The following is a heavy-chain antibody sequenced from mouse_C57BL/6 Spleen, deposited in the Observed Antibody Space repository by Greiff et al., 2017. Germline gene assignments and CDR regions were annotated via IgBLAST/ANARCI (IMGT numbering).Heavy chain of an antibody. CDR1: GYTFTSYW. V-gene: IGHV1-55*01. Sequence: VQLQQPGAELVKPGASVKMSCKASGYTFTSYWITWVKQRPGQGLEWIGDIYPGSGSTNYNEKFKSKATLTVDTSSSAAYMQLSSLTSEDSAVYCCARANCGSSYGYWGQGTTLTVSS. J-gene: IGHJ2*01. D-gene: IGHD1-1*01. CDR3: ARANCGSSYGY. CDR2: IYPGSGST.